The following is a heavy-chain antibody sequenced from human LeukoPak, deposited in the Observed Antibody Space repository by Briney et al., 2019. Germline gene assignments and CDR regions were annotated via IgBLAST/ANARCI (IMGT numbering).Heavy chain of an antibody. Sequence: GGSLRLSCAASGFTFDDYGMSWVRQAPGKGLEWVSGINCNGGSTGYADSVKGRFTISRDNAKNSLYLQMNSLRAEDTALYYCARDDYYDSSGYYYGHDYWGQGTLVTVSS. CDR2: INCNGGST. V-gene: IGHV3-20*04. CDR1: GFTFDDYG. J-gene: IGHJ4*02. CDR3: ARDDYYDSSGYYYGHDY. D-gene: IGHD3-22*01.